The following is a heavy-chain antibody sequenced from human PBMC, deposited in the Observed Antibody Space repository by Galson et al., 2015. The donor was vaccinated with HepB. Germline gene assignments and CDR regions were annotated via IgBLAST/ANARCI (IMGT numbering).Heavy chain of an antibody. J-gene: IGHJ4*02. CDR3: ARGSRSLPRRYFDY. V-gene: IGHV6-1*01. CDR1: GDSVSSNSAA. Sequence: CAISGDSVSSNSAAWNWIRQSPSRGLEWLGRTYYRSKWYNDYAVSVKSRITINPDTSKNQFSLKLSSVTAADTAVYYCARGSRSLPRRYFDYWGQGTLVTVSS. CDR2: TYYRSKWYN.